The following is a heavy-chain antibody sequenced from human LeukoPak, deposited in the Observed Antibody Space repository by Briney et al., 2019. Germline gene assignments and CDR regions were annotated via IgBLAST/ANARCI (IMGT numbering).Heavy chain of an antibody. V-gene: IGHV6-1*01. CDR2: TYYRSRWYN. CDR3: ARGGAEAGGYDY. D-gene: IGHD6-19*01. CDR1: GDSVSSKSAA. Sequence: KSSQTLSLTCAISGDSVSSKSAAWNWIRQSPSRGLEWLGRTYYRSRWYNDYAVSVKSRLTFKADTSKNQFSLHLNSVTPEDTAVYYCARGGAEAGGYDYWGQGTLVTVSS. J-gene: IGHJ4*02.